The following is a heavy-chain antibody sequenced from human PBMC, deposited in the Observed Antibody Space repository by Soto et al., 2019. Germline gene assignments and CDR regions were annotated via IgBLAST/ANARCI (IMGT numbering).Heavy chain of an antibody. CDR1: GGSISSSNW. CDR2: IYHSGST. Sequence: QVQLQESGPGLVKPSGTLSLTCAVSGGSISSSNWWSWVRQPPGKGLEWIGEIYHSGSTNYNPSLKSRVPISVDKSKNQFSLKLRSATAADTAVYYCARADMGGSSWPFDYWGQGTLVTVSS. V-gene: IGHV4-4*02. D-gene: IGHD6-13*01. CDR3: ARADMGGSSWPFDY. J-gene: IGHJ4*02.